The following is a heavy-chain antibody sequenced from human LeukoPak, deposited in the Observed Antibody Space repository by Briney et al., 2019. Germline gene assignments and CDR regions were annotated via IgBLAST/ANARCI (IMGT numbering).Heavy chain of an antibody. CDR1: GFTFNNYW. CDR3: TRTGYRDGMDV. Sequence: AGSLRLSCAASGFTFNNYWIHWVRQAPGKGLVWVSSTSTDGSTTVYGDSVKGRFTISRDNGKNTLDLQLNSLRVEDTAVYFCTRTGYRDGMDVWGQGTTVTVSS. J-gene: IGHJ6*02. CDR2: TSTDGSTT. D-gene: IGHD3-16*02. V-gene: IGHV3-74*01.